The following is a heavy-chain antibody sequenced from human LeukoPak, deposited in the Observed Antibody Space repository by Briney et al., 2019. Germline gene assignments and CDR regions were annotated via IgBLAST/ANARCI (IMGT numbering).Heavy chain of an antibody. CDR3: ATYSSSWYCFDY. D-gene: IGHD6-13*01. J-gene: IGHJ4*02. CDR1: GFTFSSYA. CDR2: ISGSGGST. V-gene: IGHV3-23*01. Sequence: GGSLRLSCAASGFTFSSYAMSWVRQAPGKGLQWVSAISGSGGSTYYADSVKGRFTISRDNSKNTLYLQMNSLRAEDTAVYYCATYSSSWYCFDYWGQGTLVTVSS.